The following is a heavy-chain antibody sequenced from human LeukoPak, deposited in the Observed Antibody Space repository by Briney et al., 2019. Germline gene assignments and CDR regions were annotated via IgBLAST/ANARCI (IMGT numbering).Heavy chain of an antibody. V-gene: IGHV4-39*07. Sequence: SETLSLTCTVSGGSISSSSYYWGWVRQPPGKGLEWIGSIYYSGSTYYNPSLKSRVTISVDTSKNQFSLKLSSVTAADTAVYYCAKDQYSGSGSYSWGGFDYWGQGTLVPVSS. CDR1: GGSISSSSYY. D-gene: IGHD3-10*01. CDR3: AKDQYSGSGSYSWGGFDY. J-gene: IGHJ4*02. CDR2: IYYSGST.